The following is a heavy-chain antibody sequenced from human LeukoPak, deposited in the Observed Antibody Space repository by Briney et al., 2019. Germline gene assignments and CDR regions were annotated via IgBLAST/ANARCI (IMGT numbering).Heavy chain of an antibody. J-gene: IGHJ4*02. V-gene: IGHV3-53*01. CDR1: GFTVSSNY. D-gene: IGHD5-24*01. CDR2: IYSGGST. Sequence: PGGSLRLSCAASGFTVSSNYMSWVRQAPGKGLEWVSVIYSGGSTYYADSVKGRFTISRGNSKNTLYLQMNSLRAEDTAVYYCARHSGRWLHSDYWGQGTLVTVSS. CDR3: ARHSGRWLHSDY.